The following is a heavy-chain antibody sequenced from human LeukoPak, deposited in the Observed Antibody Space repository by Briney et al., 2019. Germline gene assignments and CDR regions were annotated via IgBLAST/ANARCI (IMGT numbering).Heavy chain of an antibody. J-gene: IGHJ4*02. CDR1: GFTFSSYA. D-gene: IGHD5-24*01. Sequence: GGSLRLSCAASGFTFSSYAMSWVRQAPGKGLEWGSAISGSGGSTFYADPGKGRFTISRDNSKNTLYLQMNILRAEDTAVYYCAKEDQMATIRPVDYWGQGTLVTVSS. CDR3: AKEDQMATIRPVDY. CDR2: ISGSGGST. V-gene: IGHV3-23*01.